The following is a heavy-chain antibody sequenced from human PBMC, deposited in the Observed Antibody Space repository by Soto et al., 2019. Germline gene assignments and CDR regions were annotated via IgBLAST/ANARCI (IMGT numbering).Heavy chain of an antibody. J-gene: IGHJ4*02. Sequence: GASVKVSCKASGGTFSSYAISWVRQAPGQGLEWMGGIIPIFGTANYAQKFQGRVTITADESTSTAYMELSSLRSEDTAVYYCARRPSRLRYSDWLNNAYFDYWGQGTLVTVSS. CDR3: ARRPSRLRYSDWLNNAYFDY. D-gene: IGHD3-9*01. CDR1: GGTFSSYA. CDR2: IIPIFGTA. V-gene: IGHV1-69*13.